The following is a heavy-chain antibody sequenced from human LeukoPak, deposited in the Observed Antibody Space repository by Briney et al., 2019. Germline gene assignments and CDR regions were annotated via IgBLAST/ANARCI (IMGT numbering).Heavy chain of an antibody. V-gene: IGHV3-30*02. CDR2: IWYDGSNK. CDR1: GFTFSSYG. CDR3: AKDRIAARPQYYFDY. J-gene: IGHJ4*02. D-gene: IGHD6-6*01. Sequence: AGGSLRLSCAASGFTFSSYGMHWVRQAPGKGLEWVAVIWYDGSNKYYADSVKGRFTISRDNSKNTLYLQMNSLRAEDTAVYYCAKDRIAARPQYYFDYWGQGTLVTVSS.